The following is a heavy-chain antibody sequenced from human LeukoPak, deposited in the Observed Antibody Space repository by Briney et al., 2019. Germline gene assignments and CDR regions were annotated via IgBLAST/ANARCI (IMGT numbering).Heavy chain of an antibody. D-gene: IGHD3-3*01. J-gene: IGHJ5*02. CDR3: ARAAIFGVVTNWFDP. CDR2: IIPIFGTA. CDR1: GYTFTGYY. Sequence: VASVKVSCKASGYTFTGYYMHWVRQAPGQGLEWMGGIIPIFGTANYAQKFQGRVTITTDESTSTAYMELSSLRSEDTAVYYCARAAIFGVVTNWFDPWGQGTLVTVSS. V-gene: IGHV1-69*05.